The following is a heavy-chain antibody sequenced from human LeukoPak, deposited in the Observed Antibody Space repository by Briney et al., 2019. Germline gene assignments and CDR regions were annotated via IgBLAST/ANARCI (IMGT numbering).Heavy chain of an antibody. D-gene: IGHD2-2*02. V-gene: IGHV1-69*13. CDR2: IIPIFGTA. CDR3: ARVRSGCSSTSCDSPWFDP. J-gene: IGHJ5*02. Sequence: SVKVSCKASGGTFSSYAISWVRQAPGQGLEWMGGIIPIFGTANYAQKFQGRVTITADESTSTAYMELSSLRSEDTAVYYCARVRSGCSSTSCDSPWFDPWGQGTLVTVSS. CDR1: GGTFSSYA.